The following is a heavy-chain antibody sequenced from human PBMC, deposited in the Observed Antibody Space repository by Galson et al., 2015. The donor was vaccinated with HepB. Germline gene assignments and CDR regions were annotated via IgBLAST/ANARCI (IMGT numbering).Heavy chain of an antibody. J-gene: IGHJ4*02. D-gene: IGHD1-26*01. Sequence: SLRLSCAASGFTFSSYAMSWVRQAPGKGLEWVSAISGSGGSTYYADSVKGRFTISRDNSKNTLYLQMNSLRAEDTAVYYCAKDSEWELQGDLDYWGQGTLVTVSS. V-gene: IGHV3-23*01. CDR2: ISGSGGST. CDR3: AKDSEWELQGDLDY. CDR1: GFTFSSYA.